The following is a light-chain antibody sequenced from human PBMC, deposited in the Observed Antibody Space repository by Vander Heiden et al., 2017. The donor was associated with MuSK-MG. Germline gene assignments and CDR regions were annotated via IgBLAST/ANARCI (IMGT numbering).Light chain of an antibody. CDR3: SSYTSSSTLGV. CDR2: DVS. CDR1: SSDVGGYNY. V-gene: IGLV2-14*03. Sequence: QSPLTQPASVSGSPGQSITIPCIGTSSDVGGYNYISWYQQHPGKAPKLMIYDVSNRPSGVSNRFSGSKSGNTASLTISGLQAEDEADYYCSSYTSSSTLGVFGGGTKLTVL. J-gene: IGLJ2*01.